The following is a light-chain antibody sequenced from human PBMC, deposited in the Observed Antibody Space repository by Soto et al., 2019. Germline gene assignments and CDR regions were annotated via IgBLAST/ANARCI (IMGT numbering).Light chain of an antibody. V-gene: IGLV2-23*02. CDR2: EVS. J-gene: IGLJ2*01. CDR1: SSDVGSYDL. CDR3: SLYAGSTTYVV. Sequence: QSVLTQPASVSGSPGQSITISCTGTSSDVGSYDLVSWYQHHPGKAPKVMIYEVSKRPSGLSNRFSASKSGNTASLTISGLQAEDEADYYCSLYAGSTTYVVFGGGTQLTVL.